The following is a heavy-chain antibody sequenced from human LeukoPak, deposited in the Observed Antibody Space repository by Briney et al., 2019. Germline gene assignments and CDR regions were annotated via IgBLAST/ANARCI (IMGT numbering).Heavy chain of an antibody. CDR2: IGGGDVNT. CDR1: GFTFSSYA. J-gene: IGHJ4*02. CDR3: VRGIMNHDN. V-gene: IGHV3-23*01. Sequence: PGGSLRLSCAASGFTFSSYAMSWVRQAPGKGLEWVSGIGGGDVNTYYEDSVKGRFTISRDNSKNTLFLQMNSLRAEDTAIYYCVRGIMNHDNWGQGTLVTVSS. D-gene: IGHD1-14*01.